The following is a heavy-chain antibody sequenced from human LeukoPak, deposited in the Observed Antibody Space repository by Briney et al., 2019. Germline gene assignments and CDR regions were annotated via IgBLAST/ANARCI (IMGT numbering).Heavy chain of an antibody. CDR3: ARALVGYYYDRSGYPYYYGMDV. CDR1: GFTVSSNY. J-gene: IGHJ6*02. CDR2: IYSGGST. D-gene: IGHD3-22*01. Sequence: GESLRLSCAASGFTVSSNYMSWVRQAPGKGLEWVSVIYSGGSTYYADSVKGRFTISRDNSKNTLYLQMNSLRAEDTAVYYCARALVGYYYDRSGYPYYYGMDVWGQGTTVTVSS. V-gene: IGHV3-66*01.